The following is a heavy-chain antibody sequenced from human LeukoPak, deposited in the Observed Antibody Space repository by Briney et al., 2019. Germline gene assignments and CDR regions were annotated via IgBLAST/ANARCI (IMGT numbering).Heavy chain of an antibody. CDR1: GGSFSGYY. CDR3: AKGDGFNSNYFDP. CDR2: INHSGST. Sequence: SETLSLTCAVYGGSFSGYYWSWIRQPPGKGLEWIGEINHSGSTNYNPSLKSRVTISVDTSKNQFSLKLSSVTAADTAVYYCAKGDGFNSNYFDPWGPGTLVTVST. V-gene: IGHV4-34*01. J-gene: IGHJ5*02. D-gene: IGHD5-24*01.